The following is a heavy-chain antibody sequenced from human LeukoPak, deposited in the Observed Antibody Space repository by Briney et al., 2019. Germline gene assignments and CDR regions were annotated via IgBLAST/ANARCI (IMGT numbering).Heavy chain of an antibody. CDR2: INHSGST. CDR3: ARGPDYDSSGYYYYFDY. CDR1: GGSFSGYY. D-gene: IGHD3-22*01. V-gene: IGHV4-34*01. Sequence: PSETLSLTCAVYGGSFSGYYWSWIRQPPGKGLEWIGEINHSGSTNYNPSLKSRVTISVDTSKNQFSLKLSSVTAADTAVYYSARGPDYDSSGYYYYFDYWGQGTLVTVSS. J-gene: IGHJ4*02.